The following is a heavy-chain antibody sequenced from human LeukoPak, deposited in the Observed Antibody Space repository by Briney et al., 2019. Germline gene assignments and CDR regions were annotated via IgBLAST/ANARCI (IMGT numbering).Heavy chain of an antibody. CDR1: GFTFSGYA. Sequence: GGSLRLSCAASGFTFSGYAMSWVRQAPGKGLEWVSAISGSGDVTYYADSVKGRFTISRDNSKNTLYLQMNSLRAEGTAVYYCAKTQDYYDSSGYYSDDAFDIWGPGTMVTVSS. J-gene: IGHJ3*02. V-gene: IGHV3-23*01. CDR3: AKTQDYYDSSGYYSDDAFDI. D-gene: IGHD3-22*01. CDR2: ISGSGDVT.